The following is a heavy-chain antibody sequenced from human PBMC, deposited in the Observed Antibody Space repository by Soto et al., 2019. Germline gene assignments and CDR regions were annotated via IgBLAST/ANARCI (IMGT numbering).Heavy chain of an antibody. D-gene: IGHD5-18*01. CDR3: ARDGDTAIALRVGAYGMDV. Sequence: QVQLVQSGAEVKKPGASVKVSCKASGYTFTSYGISWVRQAPGQGLEWMGWISAYNGNTKYSQKFQGRVTITRDTSASTAYMELSSLRSEDTAVYYCARDGDTAIALRVGAYGMDVWGQGTTVTVSS. V-gene: IGHV1-18*01. CDR1: GYTFTSYG. CDR2: ISAYNGNT. J-gene: IGHJ6*02.